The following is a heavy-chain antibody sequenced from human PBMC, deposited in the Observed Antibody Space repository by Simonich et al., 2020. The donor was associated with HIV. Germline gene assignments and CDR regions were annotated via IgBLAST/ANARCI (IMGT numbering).Heavy chain of an antibody. CDR1: GGSFSDYY. D-gene: IGHD3-22*01. Sequence: QVQLQQWGAGLLKPSETLSLTCAVYGGSFSDYYWTWIRQPPGKGLEWIGEINHSGSTNYNPSLKSRVTISVETSKNQFSLKLSSVTAADTAVYYCAGYSYYYDSSGAGPFDIWGQGTMVTVSS. CDR3: AGYSYYYDSSGAGPFDI. CDR2: INHSGST. J-gene: IGHJ3*02. V-gene: IGHV4-34*01.